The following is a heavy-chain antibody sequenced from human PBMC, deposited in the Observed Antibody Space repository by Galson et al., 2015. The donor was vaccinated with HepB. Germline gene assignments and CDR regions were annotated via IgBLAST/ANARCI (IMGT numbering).Heavy chain of an antibody. J-gene: IGHJ3*02. CDR1: GYTLSEVS. Sequence: SVKVSCKVSGYTLSEVSIHWVRQAPGKGLEWMGGFGPEDGETMYAQNFEDRLTMTEDTSTDTVYMELSSLTSEDTGIYYCVDSGDFHAFEIWGQGTMVTVS. CDR3: VDSGDFHAFEI. V-gene: IGHV1-24*01. D-gene: IGHD3-10*01. CDR2: FGPEDGET.